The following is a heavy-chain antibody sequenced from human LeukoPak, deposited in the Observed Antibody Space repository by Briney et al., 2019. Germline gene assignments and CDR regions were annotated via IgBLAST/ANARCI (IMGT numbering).Heavy chain of an antibody. Sequence: RGSLRLSCAASGLTVSRNYLSWVRQAPGKGLEWVSVIYTGGSTHYADSVKGRFTISRDNAKNSLYLQMNSLRAEDTAVYYCAGYCSSVSCRNIDYWGQGTLVTVSS. D-gene: IGHD2-2*01. J-gene: IGHJ4*02. V-gene: IGHV3-53*01. CDR2: IYTGGST. CDR1: GLTVSRNY. CDR3: AGYCSSVSCRNIDY.